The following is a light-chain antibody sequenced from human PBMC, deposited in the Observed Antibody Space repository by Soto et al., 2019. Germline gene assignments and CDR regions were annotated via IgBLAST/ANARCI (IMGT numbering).Light chain of an antibody. V-gene: IGLV1-44*01. CDR2: SNS. Sequence: QAVVTQPPSASGTPGQRVTISCSGSSSNIGSNTVNWYQQLPGTAPKLLMYSNSQRPSGVPDRFSGSKSGTSASLAISGLQSEDEADYYCAAWDDSLNGLVFGGGTKLTVL. J-gene: IGLJ2*01. CDR1: SSNIGSNT. CDR3: AAWDDSLNGLV.